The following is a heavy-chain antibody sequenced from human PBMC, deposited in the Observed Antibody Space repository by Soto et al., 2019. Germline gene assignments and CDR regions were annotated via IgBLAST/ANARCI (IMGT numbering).Heavy chain of an antibody. CDR1: GFTFSSYA. CDR3: ARDQNWNDKISAFDI. J-gene: IGHJ3*02. CDR2: ISYDGSNK. Sequence: GGSLRLSCAASGFTFSSYAMHWVRQAPGKGLEWVAVISYDGSNKYYADSVKGRFTISRDNSKNALYLQMNSLRAEDTAVYYCARDQNWNDKISAFDIWGQGTMVTVSS. V-gene: IGHV3-30-3*01. D-gene: IGHD1-1*01.